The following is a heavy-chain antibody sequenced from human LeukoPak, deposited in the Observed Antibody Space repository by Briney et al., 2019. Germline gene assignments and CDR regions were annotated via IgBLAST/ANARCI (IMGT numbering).Heavy chain of an antibody. CDR1: GFIFSSYS. J-gene: IGHJ4*02. V-gene: IGHV3-48*01. D-gene: IGHD1-26*01. CDR2: ISSSSSTI. CDR3: AKSHSYVNFDY. Sequence: GGSLRLSCAASGFIFSSYSMNWVRQAPGKGLEWVSYISSSSSTIYYADSVKSRFTISRDNAKNTLYLQMNSLRAEDTAVYYCAKSHSYVNFDYWGQGTLVTVSS.